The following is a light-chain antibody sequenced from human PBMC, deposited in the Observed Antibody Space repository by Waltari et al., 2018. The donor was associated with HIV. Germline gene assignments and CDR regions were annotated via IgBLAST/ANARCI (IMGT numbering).Light chain of an antibody. CDR3: ATWDDSLSGLWV. J-gene: IGLJ3*02. V-gene: IGLV1-47*01. CDR2: RNN. Sequence: QSVLTQPPSASGTPGQRVTISCSGSSSNIGRSYVYWYQQLPGTAPKLLMYRNNQRPSGVPGRCSGSKSGTSASLAISGLRSEDEADYYCATWDDSLSGLWVFGGGTKLTVL. CDR1: SSNIGRSY.